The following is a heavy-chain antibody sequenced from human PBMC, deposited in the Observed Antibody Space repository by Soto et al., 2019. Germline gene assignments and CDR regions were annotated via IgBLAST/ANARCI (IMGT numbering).Heavy chain of an antibody. J-gene: IGHJ4*02. CDR3: AGSHAWSYALNELVITTLGFY. D-gene: IGHD3-22*01. CDR2: FIPVFGAA. V-gene: IGHV1-69*01. CDR1: GGTFSRFA. Sequence: QVQLVQSGAEVKKPGSSVKVSCKASGGTFSRFAFSWVRQAPGQGLEWMGGFIPVFGAANYAQKFQGRVTITADESTNTAYMELSSLKSEDTDVYYCAGSHAWSYALNELVITTLGFYWGQGTLVTVSS.